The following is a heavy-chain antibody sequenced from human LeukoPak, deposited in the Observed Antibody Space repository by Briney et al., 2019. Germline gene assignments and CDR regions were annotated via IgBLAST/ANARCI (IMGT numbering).Heavy chain of an antibody. CDR1: GFTFSSYS. J-gene: IGHJ3*02. CDR2: ISGSGGST. CDR3: AKDGGYDFWSGYERAAFDI. D-gene: IGHD3-3*01. Sequence: GGSLRLSCAASGFTFSSYSMNWVRQAPGKGLEWVSAISGSGGSTYYADSVKGRFTISRDNSKNTLYLQMNSLRAEDTAVYYCAKDGGYDFWSGYERAAFDIWGQGTMVTVSS. V-gene: IGHV3-23*01.